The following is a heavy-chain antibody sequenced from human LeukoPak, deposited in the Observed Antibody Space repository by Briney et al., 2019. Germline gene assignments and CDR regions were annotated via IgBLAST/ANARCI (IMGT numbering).Heavy chain of an antibody. V-gene: IGHV1-8*01. CDR2: MNPNSGNT. CDR3: ARGQYNGSGSYYILYYYYYYMDV. Sequence: ASVKVSCKASGYTFTSYDINWVRQATGKGLEWMGWMNPNSGNTGYAQKFQGRVTMTRNTSISTAYMELSSLRSEDTAVYYCARGQYNGSGSYYILYYYYYYMDVWGKGTTVTISS. D-gene: IGHD3-10*01. J-gene: IGHJ6*03. CDR1: GYTFTSYD.